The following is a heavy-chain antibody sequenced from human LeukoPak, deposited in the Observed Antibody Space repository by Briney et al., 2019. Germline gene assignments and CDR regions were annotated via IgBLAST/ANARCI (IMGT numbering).Heavy chain of an antibody. D-gene: IGHD3-10*01. Sequence: PGRSLRLSCAASGFTFSRYAMHWARQAPGKGLEWVAVISYDGTNKYFADSVKGRFTISRDNSRNTLYLQMNSLRAEDTAVYFCARDLDSGSLYYYGMDVWGKGTTVTVSS. CDR2: ISYDGTNK. CDR1: GFTFSRYA. J-gene: IGHJ6*04. CDR3: ARDLDSGSLYYYGMDV. V-gene: IGHV3-30*04.